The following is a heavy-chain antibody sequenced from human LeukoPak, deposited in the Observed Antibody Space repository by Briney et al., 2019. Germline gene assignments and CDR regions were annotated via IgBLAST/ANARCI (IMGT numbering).Heavy chain of an antibody. V-gene: IGHV3-23*01. CDR1: GFIFSSYA. J-gene: IGHJ4*02. CDR3: AKATGPSYSGH. Sequence: PGGSLRLSCAASGFIFSSYAMSWVRQAPGQGLEWVSTINNSGGSTFYADSVKGRFTISRDNSKNTLYLQMNSPRAEDTAVYYCAKATGPSYSGHWGQRTLVTVSS. D-gene: IGHD1-14*01. CDR2: INNSGGST.